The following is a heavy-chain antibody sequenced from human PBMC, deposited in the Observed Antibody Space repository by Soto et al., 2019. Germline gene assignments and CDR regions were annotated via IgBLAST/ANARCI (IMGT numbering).Heavy chain of an antibody. J-gene: IGHJ4*02. D-gene: IGHD6-19*01. CDR2: ITNSGRST. V-gene: IGHV3-23*01. CDR1: GFTFSNYA. Sequence: EVQLLESGGGLVQPGGSLRLSCAASGFTFSNYAMSWVRQAPGKGLEWVSSITNSGRSTYYADSVKGRFTISRDNSKNTLYLQMNSLRADDTAVYYCAKRGAYNSGWVGDIDSWGQGTLVTVSS. CDR3: AKRGAYNSGWVGDIDS.